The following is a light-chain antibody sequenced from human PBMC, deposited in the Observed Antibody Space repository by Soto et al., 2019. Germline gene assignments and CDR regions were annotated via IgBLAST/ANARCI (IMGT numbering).Light chain of an antibody. J-gene: IGLJ3*02. CDR1: NIGSKG. CDR3: QVWDSSSDW. Sequence: SYELAQPPSVSVAPGQTARITCGGNNIGSKGVHWYQQKPGQAPVLVVYADSDRPSGIPERFSGSNSGNTATLTISRVEAGDEAEYYCQVWDSSSDWFGGGTKLTVL. CDR2: ADS. V-gene: IGLV3-21*02.